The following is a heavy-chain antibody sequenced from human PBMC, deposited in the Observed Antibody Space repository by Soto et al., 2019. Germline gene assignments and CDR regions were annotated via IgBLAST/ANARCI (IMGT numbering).Heavy chain of an antibody. J-gene: IGHJ6*02. D-gene: IGHD2-2*02. V-gene: IGHV3-53*01. CDR3: ARGWAYRYGMDV. Sequence: PGGSLRLSCAASGFTVSSNYMSWVRQAPGKGLEWVSVIYSGGSTYYADSAKGRFTISRDNSKNTLYLQMNSLRAEDTAVYYCARGWAYRYGMDVWGQGTTVTVSS. CDR2: IYSGGST. CDR1: GFTVSSNY.